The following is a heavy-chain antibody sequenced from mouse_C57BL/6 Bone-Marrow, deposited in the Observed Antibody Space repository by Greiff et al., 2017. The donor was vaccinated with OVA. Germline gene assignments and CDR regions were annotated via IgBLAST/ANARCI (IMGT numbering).Heavy chain of an antibody. D-gene: IGHD2-5*01. J-gene: IGHJ3*01. CDR2: INPSNGGT. Sequence: QVQLQQSGTDLVKPGASVKLSCKASGYTFTSYWMHWVKQRPGQGLEWIGNINPSNGGTNYNEKFKSKATLTVDKSSSTAYMQLSSLTSEDSAVYYCARSYYSNFAWFAYWGQGTLVTVSA. V-gene: IGHV1-53*01. CDR3: ARSYYSNFAWFAY. CDR1: GYTFTSYW.